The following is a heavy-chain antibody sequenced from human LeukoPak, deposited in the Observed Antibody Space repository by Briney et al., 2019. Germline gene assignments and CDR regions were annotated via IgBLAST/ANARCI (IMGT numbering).Heavy chain of an antibody. V-gene: IGHV3-30*18. D-gene: IGHD3-3*01. CDR1: GCTFSDYG. J-gene: IGHJ4*02. CDR3: AKDHGSGYSGN. Sequence: LAGGTLRLSCAASGCTFSDYGMHWVRQAPGKGLEWVAVILYDGSDKYYADSVKGRFTISRHQSKTTLYLQMNSLISEDTAVYYCAKDHGSGYSGNWGQGTLVTVSS. CDR2: ILYDGSDK.